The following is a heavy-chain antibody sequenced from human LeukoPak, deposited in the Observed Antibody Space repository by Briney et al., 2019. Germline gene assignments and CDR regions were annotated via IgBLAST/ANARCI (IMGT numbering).Heavy chain of an antibody. CDR2: IYYSGST. CDR3: ARGSGGTYPPDH. Sequence: SETPSLTCTVSGGSISSGGYYWSWIRQHPGKGLEWIGYIYYSGSTYYNPSLKSRVTISVDTSKNQFSLKLSSVTAADTAVYYCARGSGGTYPPDHWGQGTLVTVSS. CDR1: GGSISSGGYY. V-gene: IGHV4-31*03. D-gene: IGHD3-16*01. J-gene: IGHJ4*02.